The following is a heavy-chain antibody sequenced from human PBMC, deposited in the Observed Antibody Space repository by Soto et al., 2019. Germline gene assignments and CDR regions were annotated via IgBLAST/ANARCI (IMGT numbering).Heavy chain of an antibody. Sequence: SVKVSCKASGGTFSNSAIIWVRQAPGQGLEWMGGILPIFGTPNYAQKFQGRLTISADEFSSTAYMELNILRSEDTAVYYSASPAVALDAAMLKGLAHWCQVILVTVSS. V-gene: IGHV1-69*13. CDR3: ASPAVALDAAMLKGLAH. CDR2: ILPIFGTP. CDR1: GGTFSNSA. J-gene: IGHJ4*02. D-gene: IGHD5-18*01.